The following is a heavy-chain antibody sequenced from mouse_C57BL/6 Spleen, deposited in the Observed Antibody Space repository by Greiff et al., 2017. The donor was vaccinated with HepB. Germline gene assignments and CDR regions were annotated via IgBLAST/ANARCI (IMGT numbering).Heavy chain of an antibody. CDR3: ARKYLDY. V-gene: IGHV5-6*02. Sequence: EVKLVESGGDLVKPGGSLKLSCAASGFTFSSYGMSWVRQTPDKRLEWVATISSGGSYTYYPDSVKGRFTISRDNAKNTLYLQMSSLKSEDTAMYYCARKYLDYWGQGTTLTVSS. J-gene: IGHJ2*01. CDR1: GFTFSSYG. CDR2: ISSGGSYT.